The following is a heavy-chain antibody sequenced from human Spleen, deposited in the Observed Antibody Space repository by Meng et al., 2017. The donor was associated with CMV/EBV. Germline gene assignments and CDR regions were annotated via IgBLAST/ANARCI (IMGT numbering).Heavy chain of an antibody. D-gene: IGHD5-18*01. CDR1: GFTFSSYS. V-gene: IGHV3-21*04. CDR2: ISSSSSYI. J-gene: IGHJ4*02. CDR3: ARGRAAMVDY. Sequence: GESLKISCAASGFTFSSYSMNWVRQAPGKGLEWVSSISSSSSYIYYADSVKGRFTISRDDSKNTLFLQMHRVRVEDTAVYYCARGRAAMVDYWGQGTLVTVSS.